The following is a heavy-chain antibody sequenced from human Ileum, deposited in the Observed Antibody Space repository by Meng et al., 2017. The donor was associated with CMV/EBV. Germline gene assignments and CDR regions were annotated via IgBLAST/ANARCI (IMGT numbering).Heavy chain of an antibody. CDR2: IKPNTAGGTA. Sequence: GESLKISCASSGLSFTNAWMSWVRQAPGKGLEWIGRIKPNTAGGTADYVAPVKGRFTISRDDSKNTLYLQMNSLKSEDTAVYYCTANYFDYWGQGTLVTPSS. J-gene: IGHJ4*02. CDR3: TANYFDY. V-gene: IGHV3-15*01. CDR1: GLSFTNAW.